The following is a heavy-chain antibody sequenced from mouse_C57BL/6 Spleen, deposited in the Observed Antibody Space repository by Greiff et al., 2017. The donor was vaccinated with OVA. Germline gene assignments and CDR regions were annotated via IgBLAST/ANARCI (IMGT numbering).Heavy chain of an antibody. CDR3: ASYYYGSSYYYAMDY. D-gene: IGHD1-1*01. V-gene: IGHV3-6*01. J-gene: IGHJ4*01. CDR1: GYSITSGYY. Sequence: EVQLQESGPGLVKPSQSLSLTCSVTGYSITSGYYWNWIRQFPGNKLEWMGYISYDGSNNYNPSLKNRISITRDTSKNQFFLKLNSVTTEDTATYYCASYYYGSSYYYAMDYWGQGTSVTVSS. CDR2: ISYDGSN.